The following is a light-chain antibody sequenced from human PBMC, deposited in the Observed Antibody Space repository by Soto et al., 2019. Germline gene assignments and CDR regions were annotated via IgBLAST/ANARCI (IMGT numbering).Light chain of an antibody. J-gene: IGLJ3*02. Sequence: QSALTQPASVSGSPGQSITVSCTGTSXDVGAYNLVSWYQQHPGKAPRLIIYEGTKRPSGISHRFSGSKSDNTASLTISGLRAEDEAHYHCCSYAGSRTFVFGGGTKVTVL. CDR1: SXDVGAYNL. V-gene: IGLV2-23*01. CDR2: EGT. CDR3: CSYAGSRTFV.